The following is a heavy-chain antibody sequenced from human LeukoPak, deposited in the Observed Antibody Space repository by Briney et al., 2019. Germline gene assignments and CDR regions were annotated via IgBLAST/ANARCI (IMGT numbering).Heavy chain of an antibody. J-gene: IGHJ4*02. CDR1: GGSISTYY. D-gene: IGHD4-23*01. Sequence: SETLSLTCTVSGGSISTYYWSWIRQPPGKGLEWIGYIYYSGSTNYNPSLKSRVTISVDTSKNQFSLKLSSVTAADTAVYYCARDYGGTKGFDYWGQGTLVTVSS. V-gene: IGHV4-59*01. CDR2: IYYSGST. CDR3: ARDYGGTKGFDY.